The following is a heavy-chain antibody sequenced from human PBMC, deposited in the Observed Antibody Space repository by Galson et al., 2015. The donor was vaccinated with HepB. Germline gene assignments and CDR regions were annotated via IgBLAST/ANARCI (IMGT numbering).Heavy chain of an antibody. CDR1: GFTFSSYA. Sequence: SLRLSCAASGFTFSSYAMHWVRQAPGKGLEWVAVISYDGSNKYYADSVKGRFTISRDNTKNTLYLQMNSLRAEDTAVYYCARDPNTVAAAGTYYYYGMDVWGQGTTVTVSS. D-gene: IGHD6-13*01. J-gene: IGHJ6*02. V-gene: IGHV3-30*04. CDR3: ARDPNTVAAAGTYYYYGMDV. CDR2: ISYDGSNK.